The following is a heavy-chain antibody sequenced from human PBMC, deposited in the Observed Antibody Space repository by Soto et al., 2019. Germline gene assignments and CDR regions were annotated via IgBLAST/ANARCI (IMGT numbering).Heavy chain of an antibody. Sequence: GGSLRLSCAASGFTFSSYAMSWVRQAPGKGLEWVSAISGSGGSTYYADSVKGRFTISRDNSKNTLYLQMNSLRAEDTAVYYCAKDPARTITIFGVVPWIDPWGQGTLVTVSS. CDR3: AKDPARTITIFGVVPWIDP. CDR1: GFTFSSYA. CDR2: ISGSGGST. J-gene: IGHJ5*02. D-gene: IGHD3-3*01. V-gene: IGHV3-23*01.